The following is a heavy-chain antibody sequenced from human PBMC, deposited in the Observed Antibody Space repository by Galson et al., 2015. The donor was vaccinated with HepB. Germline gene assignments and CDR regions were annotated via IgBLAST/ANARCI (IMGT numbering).Heavy chain of an antibody. CDR2: IDPSNSYP. Sequence: QSGAEVKKPGESLRISCKGSGYSFASYWITWVRQMPGKGLEWMARIDPSNSYPDYSPSFQGHVTISADKSISTAYLQWRFLQASDTALYYCARHKKGYGVIDNVGQETQGIGPSPATKGPSGLPRPPSSESTSGGPATL. CDR3: ARHKKGYGVIDNVGQETQGIGPSPATKGPSGLPRPPSSESTS. V-gene: IGHV5-10-1*01. CDR1: GYSFASYW. J-gene: IGHJ4*03. D-gene: IGHD3-22*01.